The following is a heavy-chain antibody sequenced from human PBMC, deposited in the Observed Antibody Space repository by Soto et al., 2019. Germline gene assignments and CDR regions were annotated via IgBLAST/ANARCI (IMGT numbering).Heavy chain of an antibody. CDR3: ARDRNIVATIYNYYGMDV. J-gene: IGHJ6*02. D-gene: IGHD5-12*01. Sequence: GASVKVSCKASGGTFSSYAISWVRQAPGQGLEWMGGIILIFGTANYAQKFQGRVTITADESTSTAYMELSSLRSEDTAVYYCARDRNIVATIYNYYGMDVWGQGTTVTV. V-gene: IGHV1-69*13. CDR1: GGTFSSYA. CDR2: IILIFGTA.